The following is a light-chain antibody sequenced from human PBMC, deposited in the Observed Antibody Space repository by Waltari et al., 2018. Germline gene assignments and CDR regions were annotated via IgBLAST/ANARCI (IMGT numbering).Light chain of an antibody. CDR2: DVS. V-gene: IGLV2-11*01. CDR3: CSYTGGYTFVVI. J-gene: IGLJ2*01. Sequence: QSALTQPRSVSGSPGQSVTISCTETSSDIGGYKYVSWYQQYPGKDPKLMIFDVSKGPSWVPDRFSGSKSGNTASLTISWLQAEDEADYYCCSYTGGYTFVVIFGGGTKLTVL. CDR1: SSDIGGYKY.